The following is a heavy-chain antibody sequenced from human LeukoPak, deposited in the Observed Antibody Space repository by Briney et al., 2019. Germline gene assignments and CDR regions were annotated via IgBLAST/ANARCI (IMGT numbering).Heavy chain of an antibody. CDR3: ARFGEHYNYYYYYGMDV. D-gene: IGHD1/OR15-1a*01. J-gene: IGHJ6*02. V-gene: IGHV1-18*01. CDR1: GYTFTTYA. Sequence: ASVKVSCKVSGYTFTTYAMNWVRQAPGQGLEWMGWISAHNGNTNYAQKLQGRVTVTTDTSTTTAYMELRSLRSDDTAVYYCARFGEHYNYYYYYGMDVWGQGTTVTVSS. CDR2: ISAHNGNT.